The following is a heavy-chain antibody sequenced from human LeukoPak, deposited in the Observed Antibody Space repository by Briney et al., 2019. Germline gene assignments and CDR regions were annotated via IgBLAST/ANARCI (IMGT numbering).Heavy chain of an antibody. CDR1: GYTFTKYL. CDR3: ARPLFCAFDNCGYWLDP. CDR2: INPNGDAT. Sequence: GASVKVSCKTSGYTFTKYLIHWVRQAPGQGLEWVGTINPNGDATNYAPRLQGRLTLTQDTSTSTVYMELRGLTLDDTAVYYSARPLFCAFDNCGYWLDPWGPGTLVTVSS. V-gene: IGHV1-46*01. J-gene: IGHJ5*02. D-gene: IGHD1-20*01.